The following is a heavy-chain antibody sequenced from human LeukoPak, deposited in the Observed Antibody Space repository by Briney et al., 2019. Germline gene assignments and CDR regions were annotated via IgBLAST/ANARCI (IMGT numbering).Heavy chain of an antibody. Sequence: SETLSLTCTVSGGSINGYYWSWIRQPAGKGLEWIGRVYDSESINYNPSLKSRVTMSIDTSKNQFYLKLSSVTAAYTVVYYCARDRSSSYTRDWFDPWGQGALVTVSS. D-gene: IGHD2-2*01. J-gene: IGHJ5*02. CDR2: VYDSESI. V-gene: IGHV4-4*07. CDR1: GGSINGYY. CDR3: ARDRSSSYTRDWFDP.